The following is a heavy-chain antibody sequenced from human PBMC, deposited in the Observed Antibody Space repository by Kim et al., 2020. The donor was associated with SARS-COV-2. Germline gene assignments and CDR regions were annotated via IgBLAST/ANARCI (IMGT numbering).Heavy chain of an antibody. V-gene: IGHV4-31*02. Sequence: NPALKRRVTISVDTSKNQFSLKLSSVTAADTAVYYCARDPGSYGSGSGVYWGQGTLVTVSS. J-gene: IGHJ4*02. CDR3: ARDPGSYGSGSGVY. D-gene: IGHD3-10*01.